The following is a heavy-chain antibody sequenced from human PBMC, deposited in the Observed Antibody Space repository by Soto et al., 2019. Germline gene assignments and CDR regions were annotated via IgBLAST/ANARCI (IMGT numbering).Heavy chain of an antibody. CDR1: GFTFSSYG. V-gene: IGHV3-30*18. J-gene: IGHJ3*01. CDR3: AKDPSIS. CDR2: ISYDGSNK. Sequence: QVQLVESGGGVVQPGRSLRLSCAASGFTFSSYGMHWVRQAPGKGLEWVAVISYDGSNKYYADSVEGRFTISRDNSKNTLYLQMNSLRAEDTAVYYCAKDPSISWGQGTMVTVSS. D-gene: IGHD6-6*01.